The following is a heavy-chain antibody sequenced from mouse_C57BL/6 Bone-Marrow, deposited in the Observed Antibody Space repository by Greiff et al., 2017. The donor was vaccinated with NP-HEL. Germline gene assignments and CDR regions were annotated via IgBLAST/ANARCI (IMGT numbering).Heavy chain of an antibody. CDR2: IWTGGGT. V-gene: IGHV2-9-1*01. D-gene: IGHD2-2*01. CDR3: ARNLRGYDGGFFDY. Sequence: VMLVESGPGLVAPSQSLSITCTVSGFSLTSYAISWVRQPPGKGLEWLGVIWTGGGTNYNSALKSRLSISKDNSKSQVFLKMNSLQTDDTARYYCARNLRGYDGGFFDYWGQGTTLTVSS. J-gene: IGHJ2*01. CDR1: GFSLTSYA.